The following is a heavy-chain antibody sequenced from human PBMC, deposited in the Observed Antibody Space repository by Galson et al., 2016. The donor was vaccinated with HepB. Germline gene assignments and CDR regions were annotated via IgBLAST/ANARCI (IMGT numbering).Heavy chain of an antibody. CDR1: GYTFTSYW. D-gene: IGHD5-24*01. CDR2: IYPGDSDT. CDR3: ARQDGYNRYFDY. J-gene: IGHJ4*02. Sequence: QSGAEVKKPGESLKISCTGSGYTFTSYWIVWVRQMPGKGLEWMGFIYPGDSDTTYSPSFQGQVTISADNSISTAYLQWSSLKASDTPMYYCARQDGYNRYFDYWGQGTLVTVSS. V-gene: IGHV5-51*01.